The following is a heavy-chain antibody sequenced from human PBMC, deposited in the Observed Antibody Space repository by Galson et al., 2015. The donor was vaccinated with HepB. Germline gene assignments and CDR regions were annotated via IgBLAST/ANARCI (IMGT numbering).Heavy chain of an antibody. J-gene: IGHJ3*02. CDR1: GFNFSPYA. Sequence: SLRLSCAASGFNFSPYAMHWVRQAPGKGLEWVAIIWSDESNKYYADSVKGRFTISRDNSKNTLYLQMNNLRADDTAVYYCARDWEYSSSFYMWGQGTKVTVSS. CDR3: ARDWEYSSSFYM. D-gene: IGHD6-13*01. V-gene: IGHV3-33*08. CDR2: IWSDESNK.